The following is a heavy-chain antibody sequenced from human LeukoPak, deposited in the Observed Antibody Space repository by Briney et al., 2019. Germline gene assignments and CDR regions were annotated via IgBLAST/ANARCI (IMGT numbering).Heavy chain of an antibody. CDR3: ARDSKWNYLGNFDY. V-gene: IGHV3-48*03. D-gene: IGHD1-7*01. CDR2: ISIGVSTL. J-gene: IGHJ4*02. Sequence: VGSLRLSCAASGFAFSSYEMNWVRQAPGKGLEWVSYISIGVSTLYYAESVKGRFTISIDKAKNTPYLQMRSLRDENTAVCYCARDSKWNYLGNFDYWGQGTLVTVSS. CDR1: GFAFSSYE.